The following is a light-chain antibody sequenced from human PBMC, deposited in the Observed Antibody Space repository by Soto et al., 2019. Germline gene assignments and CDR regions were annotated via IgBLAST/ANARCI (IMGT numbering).Light chain of an antibody. V-gene: IGKV1-6*01. J-gene: IGKJ1*01. Sequence: AIQMTQSPSSLSASIGDRVTITCRASQGIRNDLGWYQDKPGKAPKLLIYATSNLQAGVPSRFSGSGSGTDFTLTIAGRQPEYLANYYCLQYYNYPRTFGQGTTVEIK. CDR2: ATS. CDR1: QGIRND. CDR3: LQYYNYPRT.